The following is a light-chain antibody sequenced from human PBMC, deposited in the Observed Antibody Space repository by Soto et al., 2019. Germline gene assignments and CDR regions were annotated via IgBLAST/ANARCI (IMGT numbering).Light chain of an antibody. V-gene: IGKV3-20*01. Sequence: EIVLTQSPGTMSLSPGERATLSCRASQSISSNYLAWYQQKPGQAPRLLIYGASSRASGIPDRFSGSGSGTEFTLTISRLEPEDFAVYYCQQDGTLPLTFGGGTKVEIK. CDR2: GAS. J-gene: IGKJ4*01. CDR3: QQDGTLPLT. CDR1: QSISSNY.